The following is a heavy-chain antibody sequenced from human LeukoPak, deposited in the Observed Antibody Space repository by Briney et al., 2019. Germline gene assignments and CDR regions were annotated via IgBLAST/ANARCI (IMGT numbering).Heavy chain of an antibody. V-gene: IGHV4-4*02. D-gene: IGHD2-15*01. CDR1: GGSISSSNW. CDR2: IYHSGST. Sequence: PSETLSLTCAVSGGSISSSNWWSWVRQPPGKGLEWIGEIYHSGSTKYNPSLKSRVTISVDKSKNQFSLKLSSVTAADTAVYYCASFCSGGSCYSSYYFDYWGQGTLVTVSS. CDR3: ASFCSGGSCYSSYYFDY. J-gene: IGHJ4*02.